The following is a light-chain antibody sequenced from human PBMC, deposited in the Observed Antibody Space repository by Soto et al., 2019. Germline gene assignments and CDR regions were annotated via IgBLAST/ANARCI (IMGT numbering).Light chain of an antibody. Sequence: EIVMTQSPAPLSVSPGERATLSFRASQGIGDILAWYQQKPGQTPRLLIYDTSTRANGVPARFSGSRSGSEFTLTINSLQSEDCGVYYCQRDNNWPLSFGGGTKVEVK. CDR2: DTS. V-gene: IGKV3-15*01. J-gene: IGKJ4*01. CDR1: QGIGDI. CDR3: QRDNNWPLS.